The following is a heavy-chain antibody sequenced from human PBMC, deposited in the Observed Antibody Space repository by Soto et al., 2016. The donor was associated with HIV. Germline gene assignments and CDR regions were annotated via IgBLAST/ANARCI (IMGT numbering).Heavy chain of an antibody. V-gene: IGHV3-33*01. CDR3: ARSDGSVLYYLDY. Sequence: VQLVESGGGVVQPGRSLRLSCAASGFTFSSYGIHWVRQAPGKGLEWVALIWFDGSNKYYADSVKGRFTVSRDNSKNIMYLQMNSLRAEDTAMYYCARSDGSVLYYLDYWGQGTLVTVS. D-gene: IGHD3-10*01. CDR1: GFTFSSYG. J-gene: IGHJ4*02. CDR2: IWFDGSNK.